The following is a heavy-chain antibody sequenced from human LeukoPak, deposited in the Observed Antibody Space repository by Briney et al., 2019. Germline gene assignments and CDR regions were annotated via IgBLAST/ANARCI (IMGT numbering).Heavy chain of an antibody. CDR2: ISAYNGNT. J-gene: IGHJ5*02. Sequence: GASVKVSCKASGYTFTSYGISWVRQAPGQGLEWMGWISAYNGNTNYAQKLQGRVTMTTDTSTSTAYMELRSLRSDDTAVYYCARAAFLYYDILTGYYWENWFDPWGQGTLVTVSS. CDR1: GYTFTSYG. CDR3: ARAAFLYYDILTGYYWENWFDP. V-gene: IGHV1-18*01. D-gene: IGHD3-9*01.